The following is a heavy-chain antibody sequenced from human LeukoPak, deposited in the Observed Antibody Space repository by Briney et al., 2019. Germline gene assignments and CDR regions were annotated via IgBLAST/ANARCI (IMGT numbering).Heavy chain of an antibody. Sequence: TGGSPRLSCAASGFSLSNYGMHWVRQAPGKGLEWVAALLYDGNTKHYADSVKGRFTISRDISKNTFYLQMNSLTAEDTAVYYCARDHRPEIQYYYMDVWGKGTTVAVSS. J-gene: IGHJ6*03. CDR2: LLYDGNTK. CDR1: GFSLSNYG. V-gene: IGHV3-33*01. D-gene: IGHD1-14*01. CDR3: ARDHRPEIQYYYMDV.